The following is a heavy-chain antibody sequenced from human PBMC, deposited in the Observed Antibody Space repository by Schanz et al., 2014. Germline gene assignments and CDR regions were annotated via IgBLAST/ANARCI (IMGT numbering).Heavy chain of an antibody. CDR2: ISPNSGGT. CDR3: ARAFGGYDPAGALDY. Sequence: QVQVIQSGPEVKKPGASVKVSCKASGYTFTNHYLHWVRQAPGQGLEWMGRISPNSGGTNYAQKFQGRVTMTRDTSISTAYMEMSRLISDDTAVYYCARAFGGYDPAGALDYWGQGTLATVSS. V-gene: IGHV1-2*06. CDR1: GYTFTNHY. D-gene: IGHD5-12*01. J-gene: IGHJ4*02.